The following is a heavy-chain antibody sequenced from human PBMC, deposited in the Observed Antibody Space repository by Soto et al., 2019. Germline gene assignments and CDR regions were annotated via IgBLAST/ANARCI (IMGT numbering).Heavy chain of an antibody. V-gene: IGHV4-59*01. D-gene: IGHD6-13*01. CDR2: IYNSGST. J-gene: IGHJ6*02. CDR1: GGSISSYY. CDR3: ARSTPSENQQLVYYHDGLAV. Sequence: SETLSLTCTVSGGSISSYYWSWIRQPPGKGLEWIGYIYNSGSTNYNPSLKSRVTISVDASKNQFSLKLSSVTAADTAVYYCARSTPSENQQLVYYHDGLAVWGQGTTVIVSS.